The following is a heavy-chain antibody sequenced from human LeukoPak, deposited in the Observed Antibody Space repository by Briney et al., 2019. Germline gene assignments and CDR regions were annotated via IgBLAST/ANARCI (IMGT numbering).Heavy chain of an antibody. J-gene: IGHJ3*02. CDR2: IIPILGIA. Sequence: SVKVSCKASGYTFTSYAISWVRQAPGQGLEWMGRIIPILGIANYAQKFQGRVTITADKSTSTAYMELSSLRSEDTAVYYCASATTRVLEWLPRTWGDAFDIWGQGTMVTVSS. V-gene: IGHV1-69*04. D-gene: IGHD3-3*01. CDR3: ASATTRVLEWLPRTWGDAFDI. CDR1: GYTFTSYA.